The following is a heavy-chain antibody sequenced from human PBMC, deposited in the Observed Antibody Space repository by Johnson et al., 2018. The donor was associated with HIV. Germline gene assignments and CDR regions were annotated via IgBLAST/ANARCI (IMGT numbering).Heavy chain of an antibody. CDR3: ARDPVVAHAFDI. Sequence: QVQLMESGGGVVQPGSSLRLSCAASGFTFSNYAVHWVRQAPGKGLEWVAVISSDGSDKYYADSVKGPFTISRDNSKNTLYLQLNTLRAGDTAVYYCARDPVVAHAFDILGQGTMVTVSS. J-gene: IGHJ3*02. CDR2: ISSDGSDK. D-gene: IGHD3-22*01. CDR1: GFTFSNYA. V-gene: IGHV3-30-3*01.